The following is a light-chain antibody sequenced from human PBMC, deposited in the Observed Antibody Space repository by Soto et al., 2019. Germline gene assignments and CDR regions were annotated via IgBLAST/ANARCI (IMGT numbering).Light chain of an antibody. CDR2: GAS. CDR3: QKYNNWPRT. V-gene: IGKV3-15*01. Sequence: EIVMTQSPATLSVSPGERATLSCRASQSVSSNLAWYQQKPGQAPRLLIYGASTRATGIPARFSGSGSGTKFTLTISSLQSEDFAVYSCQKYNNWPRTFGQGTKVEIK. J-gene: IGKJ1*01. CDR1: QSVSSN.